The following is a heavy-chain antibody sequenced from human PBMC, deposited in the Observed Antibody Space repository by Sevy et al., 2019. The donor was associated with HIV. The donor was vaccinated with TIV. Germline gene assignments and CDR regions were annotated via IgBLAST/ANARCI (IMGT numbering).Heavy chain of an antibody. V-gene: IGHV4-39*01. CDR2: IYYSGST. J-gene: IGHJ4*02. CDR1: GVSISGTRHY. Sequence: SETLSRICAVSGVSISGTRHYWGWIRQPPGKGLVWIGSIYYSGSTYYNPSVKSTVTISIDTSKNQFSLRLSSVTAADTAVYYCARGIDYDHIWGTYRDYWGQGILVTVSS. D-gene: IGHD3-16*02. CDR3: ARGIDYDHIWGTYRDY.